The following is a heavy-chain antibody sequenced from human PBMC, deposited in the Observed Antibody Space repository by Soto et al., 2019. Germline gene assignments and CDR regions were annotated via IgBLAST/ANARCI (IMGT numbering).Heavy chain of an antibody. CDR2: IYYSGST. J-gene: IGHJ5*02. CDR1: GGSISSSSYY. Sequence: QLQLQESGPGLVKPSETLSLTCTVSGGSISSSSYYWGWIRQPPGKGLEWIGSIYYSGSTYYNPSLKSRVTISVDTSKNQFSLKLSSVTAADTAVYYCARHPTVRPIFGVDNWFDPWGQGTLVTVSS. CDR3: ARHPTVRPIFGVDNWFDP. D-gene: IGHD3-3*02. V-gene: IGHV4-39*01.